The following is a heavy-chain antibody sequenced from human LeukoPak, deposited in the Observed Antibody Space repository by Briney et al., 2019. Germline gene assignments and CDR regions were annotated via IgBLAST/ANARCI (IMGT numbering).Heavy chain of an antibody. J-gene: IGHJ4*02. V-gene: IGHV1-18*01. Sequence: GASVKVSCKASGYTFTSYGISWVRQAPGQGLVWMGWISAYNGNTNYAQKLQGRVTMTTDTSTSTAYMELRSLRSDDTAVYYCARVDGGDFWSGYYNYFDYWGQGTLVTVSS. CDR1: GYTFTSYG. CDR2: ISAYNGNT. CDR3: ARVDGGDFWSGYYNYFDY. D-gene: IGHD3-3*01.